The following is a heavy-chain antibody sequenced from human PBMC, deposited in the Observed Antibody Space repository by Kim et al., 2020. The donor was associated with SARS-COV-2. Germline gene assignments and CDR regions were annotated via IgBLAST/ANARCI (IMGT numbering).Heavy chain of an antibody. CDR3: ARGAVAGQMRPDY. V-gene: IGHV1-69*13. J-gene: IGHJ4*02. Sequence: SVKVSCKASGGTFSSYAISWVRQAPGQGLEWMGGIIPIFGTANYAQKFQGRVTITADESTSTAYMELSSLRSEDTAVYYCARGAVAGQMRPDYWGQGTLVTVSS. D-gene: IGHD6-19*01. CDR2: IIPIFGTA. CDR1: GGTFSSYA.